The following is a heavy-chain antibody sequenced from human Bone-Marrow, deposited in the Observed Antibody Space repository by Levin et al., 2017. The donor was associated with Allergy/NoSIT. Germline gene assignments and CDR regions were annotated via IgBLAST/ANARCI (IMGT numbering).Heavy chain of an antibody. CDR2: IYSNGGT. J-gene: IGHJ4*02. D-gene: IGHD3-22*01. Sequence: PGESLKISCAVSEFPVSRNFMTWVRQAPGKGPEWVSVIYSNGGTSYADFVKGRFTISRDSSKNTLYLQMNSLTVEDTAVYYCARKTDSGGSGGDYWGQGTLVTVSS. V-gene: IGHV3-53*01. CDR1: EFPVSRNF. CDR3: ARKTDSGGSGGDY.